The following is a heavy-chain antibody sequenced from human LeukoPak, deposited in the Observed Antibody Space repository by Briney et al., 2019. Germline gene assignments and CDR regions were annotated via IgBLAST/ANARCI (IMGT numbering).Heavy chain of an antibody. D-gene: IGHD3-10*01. J-gene: IGHJ5*02. Sequence: GGSLRLSCAAPGFTLNGYWMHWVRRAPGKGLVWVSRINSDGSTTSYADSVKGRFTISRDNSKNTLYLQMNSLRAEDTAVYFCARVATGSYDWFDPWGQGTLVTVSS. CDR2: INSDGSTT. CDR1: GFTLNGYW. V-gene: IGHV3-74*01. CDR3: ARVATGSYDWFDP.